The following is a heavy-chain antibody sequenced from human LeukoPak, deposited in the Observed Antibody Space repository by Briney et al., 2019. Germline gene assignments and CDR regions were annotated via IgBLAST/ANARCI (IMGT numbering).Heavy chain of an antibody. CDR1: GGSISSYY. Sequence: SETLSLTCTVSGGSISSYYWSWIRQPAGKGLEWIGRISSSGSTNYNPSLKSRVTTSVDMSKNQFSLKLSSVTAADTAVYFCARGPYSYDSSGAFDIWGQGTMVTVSS. J-gene: IGHJ3*02. CDR3: ARGPYSYDSSGAFDI. CDR2: ISSSGST. V-gene: IGHV4-4*07. D-gene: IGHD3-22*01.